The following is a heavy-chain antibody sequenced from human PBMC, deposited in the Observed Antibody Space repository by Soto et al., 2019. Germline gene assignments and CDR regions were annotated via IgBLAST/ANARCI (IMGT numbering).Heavy chain of an antibody. CDR3: VRGRAVETTYYYYYGMDV. Sequence: ASVKVSCKASGYTFTSYGISWVRQAPGQGLEWMGWISAYNGNTNYAQKLQGRVTMTTDTSTSTAYMELRSLRSDDTAVFYCVRGRAVETTYYYYYGMDVWGQGTTVTVSS. CDR1: GYTFTSYG. J-gene: IGHJ6*02. CDR2: ISAYNGNT. D-gene: IGHD6-19*01. V-gene: IGHV1-18*01.